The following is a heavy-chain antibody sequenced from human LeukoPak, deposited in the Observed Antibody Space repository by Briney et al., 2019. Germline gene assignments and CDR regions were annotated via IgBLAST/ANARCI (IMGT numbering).Heavy chain of an antibody. Sequence: GGSLRLSCAVSGFTFGGRLMHWVRQAPGKGLVWVALIKDDGSTTNYADSVKGRFTASRDDAKNTVYLQMSSLRAEDTAVYYCHPLAFVTNWGQGTLVTVPS. CDR3: HPLAFVTN. CDR1: GFTFGGRL. CDR2: IKDDGSTT. J-gene: IGHJ4*02. D-gene: IGHD2-8*01. V-gene: IGHV3-74*01.